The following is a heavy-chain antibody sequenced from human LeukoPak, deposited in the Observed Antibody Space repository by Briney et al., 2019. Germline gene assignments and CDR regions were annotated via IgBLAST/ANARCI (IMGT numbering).Heavy chain of an antibody. CDR3: ARGEPMDIVATTYFDY. D-gene: IGHD5-12*01. CDR1: GYTFTGYD. V-gene: IGHV1-8*01. CDR2: MNPNSGNT. J-gene: IGHJ4*02. Sequence: ASVKVSCKASGYTFTGYDINWVRQATGQGLEWMGWMNPNSGNTGYAQKFQGRVTMTRNTSISTAYMELSSLRSEDTAVYYCARGEPMDIVATTYFDYWGQGALVTVSS.